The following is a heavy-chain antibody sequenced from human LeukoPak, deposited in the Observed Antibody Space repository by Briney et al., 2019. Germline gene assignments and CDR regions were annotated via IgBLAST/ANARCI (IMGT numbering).Heavy chain of an antibody. CDR3: ARFRSGWYMDY. CDR1: GCTFSSDG. J-gene: IGHJ4*02. V-gene: IGHV3-33*01. D-gene: IGHD6-19*01. Sequence: SGRSLRLACAAAGCTFSSDGMHSVRQAPGKGVGWVAVIWNDGSKSNYPDSVKGRFTIARDDSKNTLFLQMSSLRVEDTAVYYCARFRSGWYMDYWGQGTLVTVSS. CDR2: IWNDGSKS.